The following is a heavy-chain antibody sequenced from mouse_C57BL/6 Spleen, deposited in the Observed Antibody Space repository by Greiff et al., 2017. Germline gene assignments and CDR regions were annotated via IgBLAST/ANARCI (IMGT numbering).Heavy chain of an antibody. J-gene: IGHJ4*01. V-gene: IGHV10-1*01. CDR3: VSPSIYYDYPYAMDY. D-gene: IGHD2-4*01. Sequence: EVKVVESGGGLVQPKGSLKLSCAASGFSFNTYAMNWVRQAPGKGLEWVARIRSKSNNYATYYADSVKDRFTISRDDSESMLYLQMNNLKTEDTAMYYCVSPSIYYDYPYAMDYWGQGTSVTVSS. CDR1: GFSFNTYA. CDR2: IRSKSNNYAT.